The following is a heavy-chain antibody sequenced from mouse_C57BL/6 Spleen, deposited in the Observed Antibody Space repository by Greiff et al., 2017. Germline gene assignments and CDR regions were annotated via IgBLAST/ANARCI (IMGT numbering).Heavy chain of an antibody. CDR1: GYAFSSYW. CDR2: IYPGDGDT. D-gene: IGHD2-4*01. V-gene: IGHV1-80*01. J-gene: IGHJ3*01. CDR3: ARSGYDYDEAWFAY. Sequence: VQLQQSGAELVKPGASVKISCKASGYAFSSYWMNWVKQRPGKGLEWIGQIYPGDGDTNYNGKFKGKATLTADKSSSTAYMQLSSLTSEDSAVYFCARSGYDYDEAWFAYWGQGTLVTVSA.